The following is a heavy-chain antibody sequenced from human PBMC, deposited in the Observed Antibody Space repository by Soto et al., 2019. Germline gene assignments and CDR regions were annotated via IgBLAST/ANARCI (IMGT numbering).Heavy chain of an antibody. V-gene: IGHV3-23*01. CDR3: AKDLFLEWLFEGFYYYYYMDV. D-gene: IGHD3-3*01. CDR1: GFTFSSYA. J-gene: IGHJ6*03. Sequence: PGGALRLSCAASGFTFSSYAMSWVRQAPGKGLEWVSAISGSGGSTYYADSVKGRFTISRDNSKNTLYLQMNSPRAEDTAVYYCAKDLFLEWLFEGFYYYYYMDVWGKGTTVTVSS. CDR2: ISGSGGST.